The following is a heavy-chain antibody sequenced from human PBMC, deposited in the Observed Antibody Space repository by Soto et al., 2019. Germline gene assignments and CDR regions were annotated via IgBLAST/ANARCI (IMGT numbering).Heavy chain of an antibody. CDR3: ARSSGVRYPFDF. D-gene: IGHD3-10*01. V-gene: IGHV4-30-2*01. Sequence: SETLSLTCALSGGSITSGGFFWSWIRQPPGKGLEWIGYINHSGSTYFNPSLKSRVIISLDNSRTQFSLKLSSVTAADTAVYYCARSSGVRYPFDFWGQGTMVT. CDR2: INHSGST. CDR1: GGSITSGGFF. J-gene: IGHJ3*01.